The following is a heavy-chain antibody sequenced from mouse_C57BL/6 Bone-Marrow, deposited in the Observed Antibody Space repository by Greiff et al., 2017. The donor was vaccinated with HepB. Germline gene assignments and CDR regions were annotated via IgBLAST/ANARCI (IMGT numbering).Heavy chain of an antibody. CDR2: IYYSGTI. D-gene: IGHD3-2*02. V-gene: IGHV3-5*01. Sequence: DVKLVESGPGLVKPSQTVFLTCTVTGISITTGNYRWSWIRQFPGNKLEWIGYIYYSGTITYNPSLTSRTTITRDTPKNQFFLEMNSLTAEDTATYYCARDGDSSGFYAMDYWGQGTSVTVSS. CDR3: ARDGDSSGFYAMDY. CDR1: GISITTGNYR. J-gene: IGHJ4*01.